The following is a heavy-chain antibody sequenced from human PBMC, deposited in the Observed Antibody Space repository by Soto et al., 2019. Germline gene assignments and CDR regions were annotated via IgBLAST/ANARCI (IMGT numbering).Heavy chain of an antibody. CDR1: GDTFSFYT. CDR2: INPIVSMS. D-gene: IGHD3-10*01. J-gene: IGHJ4*02. Sequence: QVQLVQSGTEVKKPGSSVKVSCKASGDTFSFYTSNWVRQAPGLGLEWVGRINPIVSMSNYAQKFQGRVSMTADKSTSTAYMQLRSLRSDDTAMYFCAASYGSGHRAFDYWGQGALVIVSS. V-gene: IGHV1-69*02. CDR3: AASYGSGHRAFDY.